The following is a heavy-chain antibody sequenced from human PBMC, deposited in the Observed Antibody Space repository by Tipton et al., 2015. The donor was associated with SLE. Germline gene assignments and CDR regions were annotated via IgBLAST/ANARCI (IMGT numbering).Heavy chain of an antibody. J-gene: IGHJ5*02. Sequence: TLSLTCAVSGYSISSGYYWGWIRQPPGKGLEWIGSIYHSGSTYYNPPLKSRVTISVDTSKNQFSLKLSSVTAADTAVYYCAREALSTTGTTEGWFDPWGQGTLVTVSS. CDR3: AREALSTTGTTEGWFDP. CDR2: IYHSGST. V-gene: IGHV4-38-2*02. D-gene: IGHD1-1*01. CDR1: GYSISSGYY.